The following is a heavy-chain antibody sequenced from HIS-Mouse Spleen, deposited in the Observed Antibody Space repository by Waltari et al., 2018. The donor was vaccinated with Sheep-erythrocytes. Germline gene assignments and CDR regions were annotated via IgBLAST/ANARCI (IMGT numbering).Heavy chain of an antibody. D-gene: IGHD6-19*01. CDR3: ARGGIAVAGYYFDY. V-gene: IGHV3-64*01. Sequence: EVQLVESGGGLVQPGGSLRSSWPASGFTFGSYAMHWVRQAPGKGREYVSAISSNGGSTYYANSVKGRFTISRDNSKNTLYLQMGSLRAEDMAVYYCARGGIAVAGYYFDYWGQGTLVTVSS. J-gene: IGHJ4*02. CDR1: GFTFGSYA. CDR2: ISSNGGST.